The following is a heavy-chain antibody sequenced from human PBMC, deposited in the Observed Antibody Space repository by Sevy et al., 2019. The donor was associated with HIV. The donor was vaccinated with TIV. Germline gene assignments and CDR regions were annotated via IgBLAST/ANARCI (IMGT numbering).Heavy chain of an antibody. D-gene: IGHD3-3*01. J-gene: IGHJ4*02. CDR1: GGSISSYY. V-gene: IGHV4-59*01. Sequence: SETLSLTCTVSGGSISSYYWSWIRQPPGKGLEWIGYIYYSGSTNYNPSLKSRVTISVDTSKNQFSLKLGSVTAADTAVYYCARTYDFWSGVDYWGQGTLVTVSS. CDR2: IYYSGST. CDR3: ARTYDFWSGVDY.